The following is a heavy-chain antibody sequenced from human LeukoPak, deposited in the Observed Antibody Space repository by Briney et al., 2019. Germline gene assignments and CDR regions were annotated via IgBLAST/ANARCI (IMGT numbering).Heavy chain of an antibody. CDR3: ASRGDPRSSGYYHATNYYGMDV. D-gene: IGHD3-22*01. J-gene: IGHJ6*02. V-gene: IGHV4-34*01. CDR1: GGSVSGYY. Sequence: SETLSLTCGVYGGSVSGYYWTWIRQPPGKGLEWIGEINHSGSTSYNPSLKSRVTISLDTSKNQFSLKLRSVTAADTAVYYCASRGDPRSSGYYHATNYYGMDVWGQGTTVTVSS. CDR2: INHSGST.